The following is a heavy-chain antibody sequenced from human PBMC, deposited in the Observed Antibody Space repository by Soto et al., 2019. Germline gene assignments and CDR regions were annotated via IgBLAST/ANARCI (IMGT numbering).Heavy chain of an antibody. V-gene: IGHV1-69*01. J-gene: IGHJ6*02. D-gene: IGHD1-7*01. Sequence: QVQLVQSGAEVKKPGSSVKVSCKASGGTFSSYAISWVRQAPGQGLEWMGGIIPIFGTANYAQKFQGRVTITADESTSTAYMELSSLRSEDTAVXXXXSFHWNYVEYGMDVWGQGTTVTVSS. CDR2: IIPIFGTA. CDR1: GGTFSSYA. CDR3: XSFHWNYVEYGMDV.